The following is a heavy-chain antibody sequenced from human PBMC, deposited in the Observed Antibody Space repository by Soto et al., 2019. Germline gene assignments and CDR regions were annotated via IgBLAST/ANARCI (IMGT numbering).Heavy chain of an antibody. CDR3: ARGPIAAAGIVYFDY. CDR2: INHSGST. Sequence: QVQLQQWGAGLLKPSETLSLTCAVYGGSFSGYYWSWIRQPPGKGLEWIGEINHSGSTNYNPSLKSRVTISVDTSKNQFSLKLSSVTAADTAVYYCARGPIAAAGIVYFDYWGQGTLVTVSS. V-gene: IGHV4-34*01. J-gene: IGHJ4*02. CDR1: GGSFSGYY. D-gene: IGHD6-13*01.